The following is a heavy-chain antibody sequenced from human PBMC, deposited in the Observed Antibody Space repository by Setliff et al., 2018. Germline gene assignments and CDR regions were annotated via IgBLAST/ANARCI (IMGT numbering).Heavy chain of an antibody. V-gene: IGHV3-15*01. CDR1: GFTFSSYTW. J-gene: IGHJ4*02. Sequence: GSLRLSCAASGFTFSSYTWMNWVRQAPGKGLEWVGRIKSKADGGTADFAAPVKGRFTISRDDSKNTMSLQMNSLKTEDTAVYFCATRLGDFWGQGTLVTVSS. CDR2: IKSKADGGTA. CDR3: ATRLGDF.